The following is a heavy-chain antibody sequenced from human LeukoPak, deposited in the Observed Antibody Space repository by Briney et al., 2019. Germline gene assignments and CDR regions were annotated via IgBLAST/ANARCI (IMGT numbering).Heavy chain of an antibody. CDR1: GFTVGSNT. CDR3: ASEDYYDSSAYYYRNFQH. Sequence: GGSLRLSCAASGFTVGSNTMSWVRQAPGKGLEWVSIIYSGGSTSYADSVRGRFTISRDNAKNSLYLQMNSLRAEDTAVYYCASEDYYDSSAYYYRNFQHWGQGTLVTVSS. D-gene: IGHD3-22*01. CDR2: IYSGGST. J-gene: IGHJ1*01. V-gene: IGHV3-53*01.